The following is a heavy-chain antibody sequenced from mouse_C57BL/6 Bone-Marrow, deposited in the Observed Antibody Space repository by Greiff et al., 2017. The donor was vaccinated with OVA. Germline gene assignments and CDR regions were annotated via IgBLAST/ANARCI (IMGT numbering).Heavy chain of an antibody. CDR2: IDPSDSYT. CDR3: ARGGWDAGFAY. Sequence: VQLQQPGAELVMPGASVKLSCKASGYTFTSYWMHWVKQRPGQGLEWIGEIDPSDSYTNYNQKFKGKSTLTVDKFSSTAYMQLSSLTSEDSAVYYCARGGWDAGFAYWGQGTLVTVSA. J-gene: IGHJ3*01. CDR1: GYTFTSYW. V-gene: IGHV1-69*01. D-gene: IGHD4-1*01.